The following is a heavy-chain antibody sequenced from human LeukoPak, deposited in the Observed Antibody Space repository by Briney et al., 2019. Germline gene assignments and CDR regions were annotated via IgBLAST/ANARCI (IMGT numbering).Heavy chain of an antibody. J-gene: IGHJ4*02. Sequence: GASVTVSCKASGYTFTGYYMHWVRQAPGQGLEWMGWINPNSGGTNYAQKFQGRVTMTRDTSISTAYMELSRLRSDDTAVYYCAREYCGGDCCQIDYWGQGTLVTVSS. V-gene: IGHV1-2*02. CDR2: INPNSGGT. D-gene: IGHD2-21*02. CDR1: GYTFTGYY. CDR3: AREYCGGDCCQIDY.